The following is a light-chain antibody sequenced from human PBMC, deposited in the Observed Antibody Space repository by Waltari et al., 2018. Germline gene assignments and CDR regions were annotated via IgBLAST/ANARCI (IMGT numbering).Light chain of an antibody. CDR2: EGS. V-gene: IGLV2-23*01. J-gene: IGLJ2*01. Sequence: QSALTPPASVSGSPGQSITISCTGTSSGVGHNYFVSWYQHHPGKAPKLIIYEGSKRPSGISNRFSGFRAGNMASLTISGLQAEDEADYYCCSYATYSPVLLGGGTKLTVL. CDR3: CSYATYSPVL. CDR1: SSGVGHNYF.